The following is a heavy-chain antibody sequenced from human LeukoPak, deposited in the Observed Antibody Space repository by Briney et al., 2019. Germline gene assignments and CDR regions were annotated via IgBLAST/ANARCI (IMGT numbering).Heavy chain of an antibody. CDR3: AKDRQWFGDPSGY. Sequence: GGSLRLSCAASGFTFSSYGMHWVRQAPGKGLEWVAFIRYDGSNKYYADSVKGRFTISRDNSKNTPYLQMNSLRAEDTAVYYCAKDRQWFGDPSGYWGQGTLVTVSS. CDR1: GFTFSSYG. CDR2: IRYDGSNK. D-gene: IGHD3-10*01. V-gene: IGHV3-30*02. J-gene: IGHJ4*02.